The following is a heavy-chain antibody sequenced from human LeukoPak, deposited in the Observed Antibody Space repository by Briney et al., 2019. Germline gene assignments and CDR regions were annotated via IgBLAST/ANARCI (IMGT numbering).Heavy chain of an antibody. D-gene: IGHD6-13*01. Sequence: SQTLSLTCAISGDSVSSNSAAWNWIRQSPSRGLEWLGRTYYRSKWYNDYAVSVKSRITINPDTSKNQFSLQLNSVTPEDTAVYYCASSKQQLVPGSFDYWGQGTLVTVSS. CDR3: ASSKQQLVPGSFDY. V-gene: IGHV6-1*01. CDR2: TYYRSKWYN. CDR1: GDSVSSNSAA. J-gene: IGHJ4*02.